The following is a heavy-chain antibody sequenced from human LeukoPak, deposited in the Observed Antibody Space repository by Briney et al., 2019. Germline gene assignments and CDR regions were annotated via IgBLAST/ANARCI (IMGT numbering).Heavy chain of an antibody. V-gene: IGHV1-18*01. J-gene: IGHJ3*02. D-gene: IGHD5-24*01. CDR2: ISAYNGNT. CDR3: TTTIDDAFDI. Sequence: ASVKVSCKASGYTFTSYGISWVRQAPGQGLEWMGWISAYNGNTNYAQKLQGRVTMTTDTSTSTAYMELRSLRSDDTAMYYCTTTIDDAFDIWGQGTMVTVSS. CDR1: GYTFTSYG.